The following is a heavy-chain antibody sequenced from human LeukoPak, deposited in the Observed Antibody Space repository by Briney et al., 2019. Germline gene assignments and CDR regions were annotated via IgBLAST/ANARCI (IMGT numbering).Heavy chain of an antibody. V-gene: IGHV3-53*01. D-gene: IGHD2-15*01. Sequence: PGGSLRLSCAASGFTVSSNYMSWVRQAPGKGLEWVSVIYSGGSTYYADSVKGRVTISRHNSKNPLYLQMNSLRAEETAVYYCARGVVDASGYCSGGSCYPVYYYYYGMDVWGQGTTVTVSS. CDR3: ARGVVDASGYCSGGSCYPVYYYYYGMDV. J-gene: IGHJ6*02. CDR2: IYSGGST. CDR1: GFTVSSNY.